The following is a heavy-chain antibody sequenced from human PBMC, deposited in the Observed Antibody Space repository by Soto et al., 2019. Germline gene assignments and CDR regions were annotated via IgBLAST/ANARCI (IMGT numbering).Heavy chain of an antibody. D-gene: IGHD5-18*01. V-gene: IGHV1-69*01. J-gene: IGHJ5*02. CDR3: ARKAGIQLWLNHWFDP. CDR2: ITPIFGTA. Sequence: QVQLVQSGAEVKKPGSSVKVSCKASGGTFSSYAISWVRQAPGQGLEWMGGITPIFGTANYAQKFQGRVTITADESTSTAYMELSSLRSEDTAVYYCARKAGIQLWLNHWFDPWGQGTLVTVSS. CDR1: GGTFSSYA.